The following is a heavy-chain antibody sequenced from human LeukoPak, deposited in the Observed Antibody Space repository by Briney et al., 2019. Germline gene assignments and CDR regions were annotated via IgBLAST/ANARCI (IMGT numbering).Heavy chain of an antibody. CDR2: INHSGST. CDR1: GGSISGSSYY. V-gene: IGHV4-39*01. D-gene: IGHD3-22*01. J-gene: IGHJ3*02. Sequence: SETLSLTCTVSGGSISGSSYYWGWIRQPPGKGLEWIGSINHSGSTNYNPSLKSRVTISVDTSKNQFSLKLSSVTAADTAVYYCARHISYYDRVSFAFDIWGQGTMVTVSS. CDR3: ARHISYYDRVSFAFDI.